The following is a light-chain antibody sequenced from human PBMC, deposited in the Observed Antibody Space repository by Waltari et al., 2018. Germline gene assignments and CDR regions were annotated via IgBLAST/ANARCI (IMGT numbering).Light chain of an antibody. Sequence: DIQMTQSPSTLSAFVGDRVTITCRASQTISDLLAWYQQRPGKAPKVLIYKASSLESGVPSRFSGSGSGTEFTLTISSLQPDDFASYYSQHYKTYPVSFGQGTKLEIK. CDR1: QTISDL. V-gene: IGKV1-5*03. J-gene: IGKJ2*03. CDR2: KAS. CDR3: QHYKTYPVS.